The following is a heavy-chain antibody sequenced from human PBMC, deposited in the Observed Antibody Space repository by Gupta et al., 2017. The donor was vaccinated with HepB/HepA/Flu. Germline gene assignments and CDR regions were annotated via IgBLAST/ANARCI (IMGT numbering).Heavy chain of an antibody. J-gene: IGHJ6*02. CDR2: MNPNSGNT. D-gene: IGHD2-15*01. CDR3: ARAELVVVVAATGPYYYYGMDV. CDR1: GYTLTSHA. Sequence: QVQMEQSGAEVTKPGASVNVSCKASGYTLTSHAINRVCQATGQGLAGMGWMNPNSGNTGYAQKFQGRVTMTRNTSISTAYMELSSLRSEDTAVYYCARAELVVVVAATGPYYYYGMDVWGQGTTVTVSS. V-gene: IGHV1-8*01.